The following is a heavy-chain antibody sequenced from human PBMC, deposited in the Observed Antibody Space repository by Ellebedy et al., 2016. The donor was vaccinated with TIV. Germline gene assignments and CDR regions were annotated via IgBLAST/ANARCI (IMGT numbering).Heavy chain of an antibody. CDR3: AKVRGHYDKSGYPTPDAFDV. Sequence: SVKVSCKASGDTLATSAISWVRHVPGQGLEWMGGNIPVFGATVYAEKFQGRLTITADESTSSVSMELSSLRSEDTAVYYCAKVRGHYDKSGYPTPDAFDVWGQGTVVTVSS. J-gene: IGHJ3*01. CDR2: NIPVFGAT. D-gene: IGHD3-22*01. V-gene: IGHV1-69*13. CDR1: GDTLATSA.